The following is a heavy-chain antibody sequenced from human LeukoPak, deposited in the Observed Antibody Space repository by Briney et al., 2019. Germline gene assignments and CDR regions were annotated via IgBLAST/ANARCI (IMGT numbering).Heavy chain of an antibody. CDR3: ARDLEAANTYYFDY. D-gene: IGHD6-13*01. V-gene: IGHV3-66*01. Sequence: PGESLRLSCAASGFTVSSSYMSWVRQPPGKGLEWVSIISSAGTTYYADSVKGRFTISRDNSKNTVYLQVNRLRDEDTAVYYCARDLEAANTYYFDYWGQGTMVTVSS. CDR2: ISSAGTT. J-gene: IGHJ4*02. CDR1: GFTVSSSY.